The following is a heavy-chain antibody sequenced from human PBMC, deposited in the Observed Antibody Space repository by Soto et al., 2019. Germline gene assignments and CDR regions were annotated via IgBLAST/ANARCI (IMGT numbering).Heavy chain of an antibody. D-gene: IGHD3-9*01. J-gene: IGHJ4*02. Sequence: EVQLLESGGGLVQPGGSLRLSCVASGFTFKNYDMRWVRQAPGKGLEWVSGISGSGAITYYADSVRGRFTISRDNSKHTLYLQLNSLGAEDTAIYYCAKDRQFRSYYESAGHYNNWGQGTLVTVSS. V-gene: IGHV3-23*01. CDR2: ISGSGAIT. CDR1: GFTFKNYD. CDR3: AKDRQFRSYYESAGHYNN.